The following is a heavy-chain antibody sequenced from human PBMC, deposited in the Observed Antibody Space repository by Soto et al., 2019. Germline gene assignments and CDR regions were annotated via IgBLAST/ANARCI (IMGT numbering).Heavy chain of an antibody. J-gene: IGHJ4*02. Sequence: QVQLVQSGAEVKKPGASVKVSCKASGYTFTSYAMHWVRQAPGQRLEWMGWINAGNGNTKYSQKFQGRVTITRDTSASTAYMELSSLRSEDTAVYYCARGGGRHDFFDYWGQGTLVTVSS. CDR2: INAGNGNT. D-gene: IGHD1-26*01. V-gene: IGHV1-3*01. CDR1: GYTFTSYA. CDR3: ARGGGRHDFFDY.